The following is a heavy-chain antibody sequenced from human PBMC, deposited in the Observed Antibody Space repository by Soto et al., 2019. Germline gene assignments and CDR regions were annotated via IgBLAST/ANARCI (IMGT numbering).Heavy chain of an antibody. CDR2: INAGNGNT. D-gene: IGHD3-22*01. J-gene: IGHJ5*02. CDR3: ARDRFTAPGYYYDSSGYPNWFDP. CDR1: GYTFTSYA. V-gene: IGHV1-3*01. Sequence: ASVKVSCKASGYTFTSYAMHWVRQAPGQRLEWMGWINAGNGNTKYSQKFQGRVTITRDTSASTAYMELSSLRSEGTAVYYCARDRFTAPGYYYDSSGYPNWFDPWGQGTLVTVSS.